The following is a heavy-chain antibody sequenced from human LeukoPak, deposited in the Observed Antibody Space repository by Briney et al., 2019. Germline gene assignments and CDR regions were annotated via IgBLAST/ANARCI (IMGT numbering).Heavy chain of an antibody. CDR1: GYTFTSYG. V-gene: IGHV1-18*01. J-gene: IGHJ1*01. D-gene: IGHD6-19*01. CDR2: ISAYNGNT. CDR3: ARDGPDEDSSGWSDFQH. Sequence: GASVKVSCKASGYTFTSYGISWVRQAPGQGLEWMGWISAYNGNTRYAQNLQGRVTLTTDTSTSTAYMEVRSLRSDDTAVYYCARDGPDEDSSGWSDFQHWGQGTLVTASS.